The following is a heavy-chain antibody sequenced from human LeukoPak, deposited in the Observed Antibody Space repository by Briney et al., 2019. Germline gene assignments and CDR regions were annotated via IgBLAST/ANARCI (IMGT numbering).Heavy chain of an antibody. J-gene: IGHJ5*02. CDR1: GYSISSGYY. CDR2: IYYSGST. V-gene: IGHV4-38-2*02. Sequence: SETLSLTCTVSGYSISSGYYWGWIRQPPGKGLEWIGSIYYSGSTYYNPSLKSRVTISVDTSKNQFSLKLSSVTAADTAVYYCARDYGGNGHWFDPWGQGTLVTVSS. CDR3: ARDYGGNGHWFDP. D-gene: IGHD4-23*01.